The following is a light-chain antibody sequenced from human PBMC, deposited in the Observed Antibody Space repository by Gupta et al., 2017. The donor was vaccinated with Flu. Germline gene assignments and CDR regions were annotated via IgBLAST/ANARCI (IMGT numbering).Light chain of an antibody. J-gene: IGLJ3*02. CDR3: QSADSSATWV. V-gene: IGLV3-25*03. CDR1: TLPKQY. Sequence: SGDTLPKQYAYWFQQKPGQAPVLMIYKDNERPSGIPERFSGSSSGTRVTLTISGIQAEDEADYYCQSADSSATWVCGGGTKLTVL. CDR2: KDN.